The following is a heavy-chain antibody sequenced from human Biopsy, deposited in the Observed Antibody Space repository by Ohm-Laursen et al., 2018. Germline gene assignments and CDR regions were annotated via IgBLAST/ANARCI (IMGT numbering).Heavy chain of an antibody. J-gene: IGHJ5*02. V-gene: IGHV4-34*01. Sequence: SETLSLTCSVYGGSFSGYYWSWIRQPPGKGLEWIGEMNHGGSTNYNSSLKSRVTISVDTSKNQFSLKLNSVTGADTAVYYCAGHPTGFWFDPWGQGTLVTVSS. CDR1: GGSFSGYY. CDR2: MNHGGST. CDR3: AGHPTGFWFDP.